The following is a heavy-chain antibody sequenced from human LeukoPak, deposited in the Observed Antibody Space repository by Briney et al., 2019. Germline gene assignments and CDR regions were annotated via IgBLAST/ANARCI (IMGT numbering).Heavy chain of an antibody. J-gene: IGHJ4*02. D-gene: IGHD5-12*01. Sequence: PGGSLRLSCAASGFTFTTYAMTWVRQAPGKGPEWVSTINGSGGRTYYADSLKGRVTISRDSSKNTLYLQMNSLRVEDTAVYYCAIGPPYGGYSDWGQGTLVTVSS. V-gene: IGHV3-23*01. CDR3: AIGPPYGGYSD. CDR2: INGSGGRT. CDR1: GFTFTTYA.